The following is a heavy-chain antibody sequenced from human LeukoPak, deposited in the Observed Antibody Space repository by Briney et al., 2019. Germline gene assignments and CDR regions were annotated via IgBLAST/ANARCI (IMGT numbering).Heavy chain of an antibody. D-gene: IGHD3-22*01. CDR3: ARETYYYDSSGSVWAFDI. V-gene: IGHV4-4*07. J-gene: IGHJ3*02. CDR2: IYTSGST. Sequence: PSETLSLTCTVSGGSISSYYWSWIRQPAGKGLEWIGRIYTSGSTNYNPSLKSRVTMSVDTSKNQFSLKLSSVTAADTAVYYCARETYYYDSSGSVWAFDIWGQGTMVIVSS. CDR1: GGSISSYY.